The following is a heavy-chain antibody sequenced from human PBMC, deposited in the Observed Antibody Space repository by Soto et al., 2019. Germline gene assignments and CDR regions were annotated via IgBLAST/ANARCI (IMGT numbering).Heavy chain of an antibody. CDR3: ASVETQRYYYGMDV. CDR1: GGTFSSYA. D-gene: IGHD2-15*01. V-gene: IGHV1-69*12. CDR2: IIPIFRTA. J-gene: IGHJ6*02. Sequence: QVQLVQSGAQVKKPGSSVKVSCKASGGTFSSYAISWVRQAPGQGLEWMGGIIPIFRTADYAQKFQGRVTITADESTSTAYMELSSLRSKDTALYYCASVETQRYYYGMDVWGQGTTVTVSS.